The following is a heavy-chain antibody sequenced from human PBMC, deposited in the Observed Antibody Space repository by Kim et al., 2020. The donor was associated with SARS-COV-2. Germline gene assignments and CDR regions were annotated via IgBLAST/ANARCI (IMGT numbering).Heavy chain of an antibody. CDR1: GYSFTSYW. CDR2: IYPGDSDT. D-gene: IGHD3-22*01. J-gene: IGHJ5*02. CDR3: ARGYRLNYYDSSGYPTGPFDP. Sequence: GESLKISCKGSGYSFTSYWIGWVRQMPGKGLEWMGIIYPGDSDTRYSPSFQGQVTISADKSISTAYLQWSSLKASDTAMYYCARGYRLNYYDSSGYPTGPFDPWGQGTLVTVSS. V-gene: IGHV5-51*01.